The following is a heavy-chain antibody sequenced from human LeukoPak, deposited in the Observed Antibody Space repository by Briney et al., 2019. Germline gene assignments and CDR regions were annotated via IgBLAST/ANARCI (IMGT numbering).Heavy chain of an antibody. D-gene: IGHD3-10*01. CDR2: TYYRSKWYN. J-gene: IGHJ5*02. CDR1: GDSVSGNSVA. CDR3: TRVVFGEYVTWFDP. Sequence: SQTLSLTCTISGDSVSGNSVAWNWIRQSPSRGLEWLGRTYYRSKWYNDYAVSVKSRITINPDTSKNQFSLQLNSVTPEDTAVYYCTRVVFGEYVTWFDPWGQGTLVTVSS. V-gene: IGHV6-1*01.